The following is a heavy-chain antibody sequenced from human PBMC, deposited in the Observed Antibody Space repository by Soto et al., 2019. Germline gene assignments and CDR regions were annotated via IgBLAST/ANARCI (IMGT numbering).Heavy chain of an antibody. CDR2: ITYAAST. D-gene: IGHD3-22*01. J-gene: IGHJ4*02. Sequence: PSQTLSLTCAVYGGSFCGNYWTWIRHPPGKGLEWVGDITYAASTKYNPSFESRVTISLGTSKKQFSLRLTSVTDADAAVYFCAGYGRGYFSRGYFDFWGQGSLVTVSS. CDR3: AGYGRGYFSRGYFDF. CDR1: GGSFCGNY. V-gene: IGHV4-34*01.